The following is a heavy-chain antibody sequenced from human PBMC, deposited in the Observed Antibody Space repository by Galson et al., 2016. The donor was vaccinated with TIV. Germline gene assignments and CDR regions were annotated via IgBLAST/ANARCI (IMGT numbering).Heavy chain of an antibody. D-gene: IGHD3-10*01. CDR2: IIPIFGTT. CDR1: GGKFSSYV. J-gene: IGHJ5*02. CDR3: ARATNYYDNWFDP. V-gene: IGHV1-69*15. Sequence: ASGGKFSSYVISWVRQAPGQGLEWMGRIIPIFGTTKYAQKFQGRVTITADESTDTAYVELNRLTPEDTAVYYCARATNYYDNWFDPWGQGTLVTVSS.